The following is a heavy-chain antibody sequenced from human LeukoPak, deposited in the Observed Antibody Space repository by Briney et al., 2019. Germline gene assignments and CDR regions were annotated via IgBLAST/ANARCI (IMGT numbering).Heavy chain of an antibody. J-gene: IGHJ4*02. CDR2: IYYSGST. CDR1: GCSISSGGYY. Sequence: SQTLSLTCTVSGCSISSGGYYWSWIRQHPGKGLEWIGYIYYSGSTYYNPPLNSRVTISVDTSKNQFSLKLSSVTAADTAVYYCARASWGYYGSGSYFRWNYYFDYWGQGTLVTVSS. V-gene: IGHV4-31*03. D-gene: IGHD3-10*01. CDR3: ARASWGYYGSGSYFRWNYYFDY.